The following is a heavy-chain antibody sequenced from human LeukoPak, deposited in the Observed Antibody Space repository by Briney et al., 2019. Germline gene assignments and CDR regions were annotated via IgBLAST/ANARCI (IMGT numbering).Heavy chain of an antibody. CDR1: GFNFFTYG. CDR2: IWYDGSNK. CDR3: AREYPPRYYYDSSGYLDY. J-gene: IGHJ4*02. D-gene: IGHD3-22*01. Sequence: PGRSLRLSCAASGFNFFTYGMHWVRQAPGKGLEWVAVIWYDGSNKYYADSVKGRFTISRDNSKNTLYLQMNSLRAEDTAVYYCAREYPPRYYYDSSGYLDYWGQGTLVTVSS. V-gene: IGHV3-33*01.